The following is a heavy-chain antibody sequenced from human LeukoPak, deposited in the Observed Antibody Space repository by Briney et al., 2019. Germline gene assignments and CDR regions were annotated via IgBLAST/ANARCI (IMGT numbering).Heavy chain of an antibody. Sequence: ASVKVSCKASGYTFTGYFIHWVRQAPGQGLEWMGWINPNNGGTKYAQKFQDRVTMTRDTSISTAYMELSRLRSDDTAVYYCARDLSPLGLWFGELLSPYYFDYWGQGTLVTVSS. CDR3: ARDLSPLGLWFGELLSPYYFDY. D-gene: IGHD3-10*01. CDR2: INPNNGGT. J-gene: IGHJ4*02. V-gene: IGHV1-2*02. CDR1: GYTFTGYF.